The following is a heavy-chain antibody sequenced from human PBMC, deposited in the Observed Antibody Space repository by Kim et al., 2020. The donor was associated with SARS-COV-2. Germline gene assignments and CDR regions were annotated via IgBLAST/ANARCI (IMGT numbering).Heavy chain of an antibody. D-gene: IGHD4-17*01. Sequence: GGSLRLSCAASGFTFSSYSMNWVRQAPGKGLEWVSSISSSSSYIYYADSVKGRFTISRDNAKNSLYLQMNSLRAEDTAVYYCARTPTTVTTKEGHWYFDLWGRGTLVTVSS. CDR3: ARTPTTVTTKEGHWYFDL. J-gene: IGHJ2*01. CDR1: GFTFSSYS. V-gene: IGHV3-21*01. CDR2: ISSSSSYI.